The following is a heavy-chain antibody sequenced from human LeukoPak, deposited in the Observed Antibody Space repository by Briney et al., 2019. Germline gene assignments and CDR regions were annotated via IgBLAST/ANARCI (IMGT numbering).Heavy chain of an antibody. CDR1: GFTFSSYA. Sequence: GGSLRLSCAASGFTFSSYAMHWVRQAPGKGLEWVALISYDGSNKYYADSVKGRFTISRDNSKNTLYLQMNSLRAEDTAVYYCARAEGDSSSWYRYWGQGTLVTVSS. CDR2: ISYDGSNK. J-gene: IGHJ4*02. CDR3: ARAEGDSSSWYRY. V-gene: IGHV3-33*05. D-gene: IGHD6-13*01.